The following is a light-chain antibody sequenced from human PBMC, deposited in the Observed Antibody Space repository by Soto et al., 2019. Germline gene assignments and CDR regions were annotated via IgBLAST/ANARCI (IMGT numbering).Light chain of an antibody. J-gene: IGKJ2*01. Sequence: EIVLTQSPGTLSLSPGERATLSCRASQSVSSSYLAWYQQKPGQAPMLIIYVASRRATGIPERFSGSGSGTDFTLTISRLEPEDFAVYYCQQYGSSPKTFGQGTKLEIK. CDR3: QQYGSSPKT. CDR1: QSVSSSY. CDR2: VAS. V-gene: IGKV3-20*01.